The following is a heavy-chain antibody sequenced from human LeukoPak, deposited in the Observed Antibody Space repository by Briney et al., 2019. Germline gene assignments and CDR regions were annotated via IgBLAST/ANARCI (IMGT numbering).Heavy chain of an antibody. J-gene: IGHJ6*03. CDR1: GYTFTGYY. CDR2: INPNSGGT. D-gene: IGHD2/OR15-2a*01. Sequence: ASVKVSCKASGYTFTGYYMHWVRQAPGQGLEWMGWINPNSGGTNYAQKFQGRVTMTRDTSISTAYMELSRLRSDDTAVYYCARTIYGDYYMDVWGKGTTVTISS. V-gene: IGHV1-2*02. CDR3: ARTIYGDYYMDV.